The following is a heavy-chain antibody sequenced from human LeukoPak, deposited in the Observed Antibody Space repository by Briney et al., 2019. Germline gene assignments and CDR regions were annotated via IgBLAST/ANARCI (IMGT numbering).Heavy chain of an antibody. J-gene: IGHJ4*02. CDR2: INHSGST. Sequence: SETLSLTCAVYGGSFSGYYWSWIRQPPGKGLEWIGEINHSGSTNYNPSLKSRVTISVDTSKNQFSLKLSSVTAADTAVYYCARASPRGSLTRIVATTHFDYWGQGTLVTVSS. D-gene: IGHD5-12*01. CDR1: GGSFSGYY. CDR3: ARASPRGSLTRIVATTHFDY. V-gene: IGHV4-34*01.